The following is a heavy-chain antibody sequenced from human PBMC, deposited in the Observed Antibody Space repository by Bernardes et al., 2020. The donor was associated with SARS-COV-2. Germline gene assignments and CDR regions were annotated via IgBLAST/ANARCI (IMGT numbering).Heavy chain of an antibody. CDR2: IYNSGST. J-gene: IGHJ5*02. Sequence: SETLSLTCTVSGGSISSYSWGWIRQPPGKGLEWIGYIYNSGSTNYNPSLESRVTISIDTSKNQFSLKLSSVTAADTAVYYCAGWYDSSAYSWLDPWGQGTLVTVSS. CDR1: GGSISSYS. CDR3: AGWYDSSAYSWLDP. V-gene: IGHV4-59*01. D-gene: IGHD3-22*01.